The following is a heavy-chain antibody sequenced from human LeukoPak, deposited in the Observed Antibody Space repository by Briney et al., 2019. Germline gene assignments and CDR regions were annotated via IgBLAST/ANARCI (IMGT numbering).Heavy chain of an antibody. J-gene: IGHJ4*02. CDR2: INHSGST. CDR1: GGSFSGYY. Sequence: TSETLSLTCAVYGGSFSGYYWSWIRQPPGKGLEWIGEINHSGSTNYNPSLKSRVTISVDTSKNQFSLKLSSVTAADTAVYYCARGVSSGWFNYRGQGTLVTVSS. CDR3: ARGVSSGWFNY. V-gene: IGHV4-34*01. D-gene: IGHD6-19*01.